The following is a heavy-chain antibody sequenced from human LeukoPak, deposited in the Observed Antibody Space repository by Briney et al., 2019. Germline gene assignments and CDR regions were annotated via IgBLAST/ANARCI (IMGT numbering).Heavy chain of an antibody. J-gene: IGHJ6*03. D-gene: IGHD5-12*01. Sequence: GGSLRLSCAASGFTFSSYSMNWVRQAPGKGLEWVSSISSSSSYIYYADSVKGRFTISRDNAKNSLYLQMNSLRAEDTAVYYCARDYFRGYSGYDKYYYYYYMDVWGKGTTVTVSS. CDR3: ARDYFRGYSGYDKYYYYYYMDV. CDR2: ISSSSSYI. V-gene: IGHV3-21*01. CDR1: GFTFSSYS.